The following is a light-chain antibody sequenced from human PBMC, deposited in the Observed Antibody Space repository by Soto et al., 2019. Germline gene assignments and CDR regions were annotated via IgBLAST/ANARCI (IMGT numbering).Light chain of an antibody. CDR2: GAS. CDR3: QQYCSSPLT. J-gene: IGKJ4*01. CDR1: QSVSSSF. Sequence: EIVLTQSPGTLSLSPGERATLSCRASQSVSSSFLAWYQQKPGQAPRLLIYGASSRATGLPDRFSGSGSGTDFTLTISRLEPEDVAVYYCQQYCSSPLTFGGGTKVEIK. V-gene: IGKV3-20*01.